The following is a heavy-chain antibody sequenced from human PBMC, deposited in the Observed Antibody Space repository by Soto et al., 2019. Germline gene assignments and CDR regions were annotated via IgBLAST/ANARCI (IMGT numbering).Heavy chain of an antibody. CDR1: GFTFSSYS. D-gene: IGHD4-17*01. J-gene: IGHJ2*01. CDR2: ISSSSSTI. Sequence: GGSLRLSCAASGFTFSSYSMNWVRQAPGKGLEWVSYISSSSSTIYYADSVKGRFTISRDNAKNSLYLPMNSLRAEDTAVYYCARRTTVTKKTFNWYFDLWGRGTLVTVSS. V-gene: IGHV3-48*01. CDR3: ARRTTVTKKTFNWYFDL.